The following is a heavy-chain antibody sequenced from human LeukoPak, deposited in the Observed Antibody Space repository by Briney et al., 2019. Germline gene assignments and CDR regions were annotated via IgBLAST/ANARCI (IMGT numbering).Heavy chain of an antibody. J-gene: IGHJ4*01. D-gene: IGHD1-1*01. CDR2: IYYSGST. CDR1: TDSTNTYC. Sequence: SETLSLTCSVSTDSTNTYCWSWIRQPPGKGLEWIGYIYYSGSTNYNPSLKSRVTISVDTSKNQFSLKLSSVTAADTAVYYCARHMGLGYTYFYPYFDYWGQGTLVTVSS. CDR3: ARHMGLGYTYFYPYFDY. V-gene: IGHV4-59*08.